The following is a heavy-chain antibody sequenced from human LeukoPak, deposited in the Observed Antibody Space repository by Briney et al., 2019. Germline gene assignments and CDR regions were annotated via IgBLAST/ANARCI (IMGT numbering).Heavy chain of an antibody. CDR3: ARDYGGSSPFDY. CDR2: ISSSDSTI. D-gene: IGHD4-23*01. V-gene: IGHV3-48*03. J-gene: IGHJ4*02. CDR1: GFGFGSYN. Sequence: GGSLRLSCAASGFGFGSYNMHWVRQAPGKGLEWVSYISSSDSTIYYADSVKGRFTISRDNAKNSLYLQMNSLRAEDTAVYYCARDYGGSSPFDYWGQGTLVTVSS.